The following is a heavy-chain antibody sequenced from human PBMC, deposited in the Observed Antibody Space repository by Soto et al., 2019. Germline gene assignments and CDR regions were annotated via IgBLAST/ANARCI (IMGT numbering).Heavy chain of an antibody. CDR2: IWYDGSNK. J-gene: IGHJ4*02. CDR1: GFTFSSYG. CDR3: ASYSSSPIDY. D-gene: IGHD6-6*01. V-gene: IGHV3-33*01. Sequence: QVQLVESGGGVVQPGRSLRLSCAASGFTFSSYGMHWVRQAPGKGLEWVAVIWYDGSNKYYADSVKGRFTISRDNSKNTLYLQMNSLRAEDTAVYYCASYSSSPIDYWGQGTLVTVSS.